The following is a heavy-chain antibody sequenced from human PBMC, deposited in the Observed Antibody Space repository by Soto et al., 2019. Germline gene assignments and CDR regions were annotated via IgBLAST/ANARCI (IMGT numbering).Heavy chain of an antibody. Sequence: PGGSLRLSCAASGFTFCSYVMSWVRQAPGKGLEWVSAISGSGGSTYYADSVKGRFTISRDNSKNTLYLQMNSLRAEDTAVYYCATRWLVRGRSLRRRDVWGQGPPFTVSS. D-gene: IGHD6-19*01. J-gene: IGHJ6*02. CDR1: GFTFCSYV. CDR2: ISGSGGST. V-gene: IGHV3-23*01. CDR3: ATRWLVRGRSLRRRDV.